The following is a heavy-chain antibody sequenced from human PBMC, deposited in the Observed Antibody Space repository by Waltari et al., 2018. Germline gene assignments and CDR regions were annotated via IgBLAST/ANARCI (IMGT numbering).Heavy chain of an antibody. D-gene: IGHD3-3*01. V-gene: IGHV4-39*01. CDR2: IYYSGST. Sequence: QLQLQESGPGLVKPSETLSLTCTVSGGSISSSSYYWGWIRQPPGKGLEWIGSIYYSGSTYYNPSLKSRVTISVDTSKNQFSLKLSSVTAADTAVYYCARQRENDFWSGYHFDYWGQGTLVTVSS. CDR1: GGSISSSSYY. CDR3: ARQRENDFWSGYHFDY. J-gene: IGHJ4*02.